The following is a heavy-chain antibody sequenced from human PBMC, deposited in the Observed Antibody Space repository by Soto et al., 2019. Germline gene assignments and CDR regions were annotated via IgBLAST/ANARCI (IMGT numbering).Heavy chain of an antibody. CDR2: IYPGDSDT. CDR3: ARKTYSSGWPYYFDY. D-gene: IGHD6-19*01. CDR1: GYSLTSYW. J-gene: IGHJ4*02. V-gene: IGHV5-51*01. Sequence: GESLKISCKGSGYSLTSYWIGWVRQMPGKGLEWMGIIYPGDSDTRYSPSFQGQVTISADKSISTAYLQWSSLKASDTAMYYCARKTYSSGWPYYFDYWGQGTLVTVSS.